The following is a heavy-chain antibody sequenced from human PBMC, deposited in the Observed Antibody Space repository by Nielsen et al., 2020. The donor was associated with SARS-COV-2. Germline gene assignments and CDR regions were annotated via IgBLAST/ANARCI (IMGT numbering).Heavy chain of an antibody. CDR2: IYSGGST. Sequence: GESLKISCAASGFTVSSNYMSWVRQAPGKGLEWVSVIYSGGSTYYADSVKGRFTISRDNSKNTLYLQMNSLRAEDTAVYYCAGHNYYYYGMDVWGQGTTVTVSS. CDR1: GFTVSSNY. J-gene: IGHJ6*02. V-gene: IGHV3-53*01. CDR3: AGHNYYYYGMDV.